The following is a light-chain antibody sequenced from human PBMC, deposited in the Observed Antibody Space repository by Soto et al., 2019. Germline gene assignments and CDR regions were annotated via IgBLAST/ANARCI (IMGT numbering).Light chain of an antibody. CDR1: QSISSW. CDR2: DDS. Sequence: IQLTQSPSTLSASVGERVTITCRASQSISSWLAWYQQKPGKAPKLLIYDDSSLESGVPSRFSGSGSGTEFTLTISSLQPDDFATYYCQQYNSYRTFGPGTKVDIK. CDR3: QQYNSYRT. V-gene: IGKV1-5*01. J-gene: IGKJ1*01.